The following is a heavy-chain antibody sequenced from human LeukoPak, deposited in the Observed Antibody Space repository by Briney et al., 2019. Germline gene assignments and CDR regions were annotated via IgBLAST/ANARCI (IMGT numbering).Heavy chain of an antibody. Sequence: ASVTVSCKASGYTFTGYYMHWVRQAPGQGLEWMGWINPNSGGTNYAQKFQGRVTMTRDTSISTAYMELSRLRSDGTAVYYCARDAPIVVVPAAIRPSNWFDPWGQGTLVTVSS. CDR1: GYTFTGYY. CDR3: ARDAPIVVVPAAIRPSNWFDP. J-gene: IGHJ5*02. V-gene: IGHV1-2*02. D-gene: IGHD2-2*02. CDR2: INPNSGGT.